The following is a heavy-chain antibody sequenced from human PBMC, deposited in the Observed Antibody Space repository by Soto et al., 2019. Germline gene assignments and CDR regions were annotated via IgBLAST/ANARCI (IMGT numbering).Heavy chain of an antibody. CDR1: GYPFTGYS. Sequence: QIQLVQSGAEVKKPGASVKVSCKASGYPFTGYSVGWVRQAPGQGPEWMGWISAYSGDTYYAQRFQDRLTMTTDASTSTAYMDLRSLRSDDTAVYYCARPSGSYGDYAWSLKYWGQGTLVTGSS. J-gene: IGHJ4*02. D-gene: IGHD4-17*01. CDR2: ISAYSGDT. V-gene: IGHV1-18*01. CDR3: ARPSGSYGDYAWSLKY.